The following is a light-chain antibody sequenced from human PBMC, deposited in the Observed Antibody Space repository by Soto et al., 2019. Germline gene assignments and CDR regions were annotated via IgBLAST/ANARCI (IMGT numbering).Light chain of an antibody. CDR1: QRVSNNY. Sequence: EIVLTQSPGTLSLSPGERATLSCRASQRVSNNYLAWYQQKPGQAPRLFIYGASSRATGIPDRFSGGGSGTDFTLTISRLEPEDFAVYYCQQYGSSPLTFGGGTKVEIK. V-gene: IGKV3-20*01. CDR3: QQYGSSPLT. J-gene: IGKJ4*01. CDR2: GAS.